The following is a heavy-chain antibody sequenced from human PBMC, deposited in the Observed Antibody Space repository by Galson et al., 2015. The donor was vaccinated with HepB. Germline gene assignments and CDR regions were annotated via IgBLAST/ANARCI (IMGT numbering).Heavy chain of an antibody. Sequence: LSLTCTVSGGSISSYYWSWIRQPPGKGLEWIGYIYYSGSTNYNPSLKSRVTISVDTSKNQFSLKLSSVTAADTAVYYCARERGYCSGGSCSNWFDPWGQGTLVTVSS. D-gene: IGHD2-15*01. CDR2: IYYSGST. J-gene: IGHJ5*02. CDR1: GGSISSYY. CDR3: ARERGYCSGGSCSNWFDP. V-gene: IGHV4-59*01.